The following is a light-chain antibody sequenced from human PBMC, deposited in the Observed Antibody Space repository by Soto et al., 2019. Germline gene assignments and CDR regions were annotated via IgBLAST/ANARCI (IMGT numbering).Light chain of an antibody. V-gene: IGLV2-14*01. J-gene: IGLJ1*01. CDR3: TSFSSSASLYV. CDR2: QVT. CDR1: TRDIAGYNY. Sequence: QSALTQPASVSGTLGQSITISCTGTTRDIAGYNYISWYQQLPGKAPKLMIYQVTIRPSGISNRFSGSKSGNTASLTISGLQAEDEADYYFTSFSSSASLYVFGTGTKVTVL.